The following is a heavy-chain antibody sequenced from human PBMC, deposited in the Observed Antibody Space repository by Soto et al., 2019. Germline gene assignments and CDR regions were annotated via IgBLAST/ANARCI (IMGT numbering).Heavy chain of an antibody. CDR1: GGSISSGGYY. Sequence: QVQLQESGPGLVKPSQTLSLTCTVSGGSISSGGYYWSWIRQHPGKGLEWIGYIYYSGSTYYNPSLMRRVTISVDTSKNQFSLKLSSVAAADTAVYYCARGVYGENWFDPWGQGTLVTVSS. CDR2: IYYSGST. D-gene: IGHD3-10*01. J-gene: IGHJ5*02. V-gene: IGHV4-31*03. CDR3: ARGVYGENWFDP.